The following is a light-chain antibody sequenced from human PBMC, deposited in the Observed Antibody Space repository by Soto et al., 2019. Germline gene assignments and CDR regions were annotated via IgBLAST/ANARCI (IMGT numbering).Light chain of an antibody. J-gene: IGKJ5*01. Sequence: DIQMTQSPSSLSTSIGDRVTMTFRASQRINIYLNWYRQKPGKAPELLIYSASNLQSGVPSRFSGSGSGTDFTLTISGLQSEDFATYYCQQSFSTPTFGQGTRLEIK. V-gene: IGKV1-39*01. CDR1: QRINIY. CDR2: SAS. CDR3: QQSFSTPT.